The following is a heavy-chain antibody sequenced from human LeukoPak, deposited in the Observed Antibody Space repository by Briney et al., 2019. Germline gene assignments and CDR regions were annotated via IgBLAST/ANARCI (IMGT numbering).Heavy chain of an antibody. D-gene: IGHD3-22*01. CDR2: IYYSGST. J-gene: IGHJ4*02. Sequence: PSETLSLTCTVSGGSISSYYWSWIRQPPGQGLEWTGYIYYSGSTNYNPSLKSRVTISVDTSKNQFSLKLSSVTAADTAVYYCARRGGYYDYWGQGTLVTVSS. V-gene: IGHV4-59*01. CDR1: GGSISSYY. CDR3: ARRGGYYDY.